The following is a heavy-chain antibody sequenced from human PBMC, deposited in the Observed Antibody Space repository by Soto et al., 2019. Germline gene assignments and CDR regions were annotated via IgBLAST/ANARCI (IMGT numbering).Heavy chain of an antibody. D-gene: IGHD2-2*01. CDR2: ISGSGGTT. CDR1: GFAFSNYA. J-gene: IGHJ4*02. CDR3: AKGALKSWTQYDCDY. V-gene: IGHV3-23*01. Sequence: EVQLLDSGGGLVQPGGSLRLSCAASGFAFSNYAMNWVRQAPGKGLEWVSTISGSGGTTNYADSVKDRFTISRDNSKNTLYMQMNSLRAEDTAVYYCAKGALKSWTQYDCDYWGQGTLVTVSS.